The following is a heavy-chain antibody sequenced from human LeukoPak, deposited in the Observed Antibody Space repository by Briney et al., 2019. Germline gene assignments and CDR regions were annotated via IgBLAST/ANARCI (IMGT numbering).Heavy chain of an antibody. J-gene: IGHJ3*02. CDR1: GFTFDDYA. D-gene: IGHD6-13*01. CDR3: AKDMGNYVAAAIPVI. V-gene: IGHV3-43*02. CDR2: ISGDGGST. Sequence: PGGSLRLSCAASGFTFDDYAMHWVRQAPGKGLEWVSLISGDGGSTYYADSVKGRFTISRDNSKNSLYLQMNGLRTEDTALYYCAKDMGNYVAAAIPVIWGQGTMVTVSS.